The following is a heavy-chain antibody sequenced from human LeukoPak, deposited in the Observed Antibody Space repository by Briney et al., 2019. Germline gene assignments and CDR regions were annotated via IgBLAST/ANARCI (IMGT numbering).Heavy chain of an antibody. CDR3: ARDRGHFDY. V-gene: IGHV3-53*01. CDR2: IYTGTTT. Sequence: GGSLRLSCAASGLSVSRNYISWVRQAPGKGLEWVSFIYTGTTTFYADSVKGPFTISRDNSRNTVYLELNSLRVDDTAVYYCARDRGHFDYWGPGTLVTVSS. CDR1: GLSVSRNY. D-gene: IGHD3-10*01. J-gene: IGHJ4*02.